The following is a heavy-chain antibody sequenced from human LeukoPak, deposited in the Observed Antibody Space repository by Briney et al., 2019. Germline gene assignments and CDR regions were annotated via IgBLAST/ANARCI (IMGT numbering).Heavy chain of an antibody. J-gene: IGHJ6*02. CDR3: ARERIVVVSQEAYYYYYGMDV. V-gene: IGHV3-30-3*01. D-gene: IGHD3-22*01. CDR2: ISYDGSNK. Sequence: GGSLRLSCAASGFTFSSYAMHWVRQAPGKGLEWVAVISYDGSNKYYADSVKGRFTISRDNSKNTLYLQMNSLRAEDTSVYYCARERIVVVSQEAYYYYYGMDVWGQGTTVTVSS. CDR1: GFTFSSYA.